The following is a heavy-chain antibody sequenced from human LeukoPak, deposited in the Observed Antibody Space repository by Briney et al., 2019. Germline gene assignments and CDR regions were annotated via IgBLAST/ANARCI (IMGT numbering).Heavy chain of an antibody. D-gene: IGHD1-26*01. CDR1: GVSFSSYY. V-gene: IGHV4-4*07. CDR3: ARERGNLRGDAFDI. CDR2: IFSSGNT. Sequence: PSGTLSLTCTVSGVSFSSYYWTWIRQPAGKGLEWIGRIFSSGNTNYNPSLESRVTMSIDTSKNQFSLKLTSVTAADTAVYYCARERGNLRGDAFDIWGQGTMVTVSS. J-gene: IGHJ3*02.